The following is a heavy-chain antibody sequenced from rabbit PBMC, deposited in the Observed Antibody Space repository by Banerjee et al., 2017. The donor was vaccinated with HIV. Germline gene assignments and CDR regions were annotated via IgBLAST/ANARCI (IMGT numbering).Heavy chain of an antibody. J-gene: IGHJ4*01. CDR1: GFSLSNNYV. CDR3: ARGDGGSNGYALNL. D-gene: IGHD6-1*01. V-gene: IGHV1S45*01. CDR2: IYGGSSGTT. Sequence: QEQLVEYGGDLVKPGASLTLTCTASGFSLSNNYVMCWVRQAPGKGLEWIARIYGGSSGTTYYASWAKGRFTITKTSSTTVTLQMTSRTAADTATYFCARGDGGSNGYALNLWGQGTLVT.